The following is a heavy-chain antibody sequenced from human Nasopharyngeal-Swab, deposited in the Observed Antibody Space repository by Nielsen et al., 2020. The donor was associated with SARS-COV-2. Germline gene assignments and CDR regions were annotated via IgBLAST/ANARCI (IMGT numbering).Heavy chain of an antibody. Sequence: GEPLKISCAASGFTFSPFWMTWVRPAPGKGLEWVATIQTDGTEQYSVDSVKGRFTISRDNGKNSLYLQMNSLRVEDTAVYYCARENHGVFDNWGQGTLVTVSS. CDR1: GFTFSPFW. J-gene: IGHJ4*02. V-gene: IGHV3-7*01. CDR3: ARENHGVFDN. CDR2: IQTDGTEQ.